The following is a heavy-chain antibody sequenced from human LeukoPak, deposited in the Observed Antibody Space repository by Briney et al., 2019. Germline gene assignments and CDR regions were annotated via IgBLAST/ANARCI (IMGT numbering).Heavy chain of an antibody. V-gene: IGHV3-11*01. CDR3: ARSSSSDYDSSGYYYRLDYYYGMDV. J-gene: IGHJ6*02. CDR2: ISSRGSTI. CDR1: GFTFSDYY. Sequence: PGGSLRLSCAASGFTFSDYYMSWIRQAPGKGLEWVSYISSRGSTIYYADSVKGRFTISRDNAKNSLYLQMNSLRAEDTAVYYCARSSSSDYDSSGYYYRLDYYYGMDVWGQGTTVTVSS. D-gene: IGHD3-22*01.